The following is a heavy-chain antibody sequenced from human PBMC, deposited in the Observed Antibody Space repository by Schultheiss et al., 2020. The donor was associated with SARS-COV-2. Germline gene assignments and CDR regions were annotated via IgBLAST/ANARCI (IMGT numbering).Heavy chain of an antibody. Sequence: SQTLSLTCAVSGYSISSGYYWGWIRQPPGKGLEWIGSIYHSGSTYDNPSLKSRVTISVDTSKNQFSLKLSSVTAADTAVYYCARRGWQQLFDYWGQGTLVTVSS. D-gene: IGHD6-13*01. V-gene: IGHV4-38-2*01. J-gene: IGHJ4*02. CDR3: ARRGWQQLFDY. CDR1: GYSISSGYY. CDR2: IYHSGST.